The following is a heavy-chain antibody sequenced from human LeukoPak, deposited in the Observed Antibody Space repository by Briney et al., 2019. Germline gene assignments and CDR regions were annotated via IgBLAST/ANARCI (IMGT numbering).Heavy chain of an antibody. J-gene: IGHJ4*02. CDR2: ISGSGGST. CDR3: AKQQLVLRYFDY. V-gene: IGHV3-23*01. CDR1: GFTLSSYA. D-gene: IGHD6-13*01. Sequence: GGSLRLSCAASGFTLSSYAMSWVRQAPGKGLEWVSAISGSGGSTYYADSVKGRFTISRDNSKNTLYLQMNSLRAEDTAVYYCAKQQLVLRYFDYWGQGTLVTVSS.